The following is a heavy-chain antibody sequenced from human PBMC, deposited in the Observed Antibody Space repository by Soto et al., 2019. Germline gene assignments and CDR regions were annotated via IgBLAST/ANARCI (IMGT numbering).Heavy chain of an antibody. V-gene: IGHV4-61*01. D-gene: IGHD3-9*01. CDR3: ARAPYYDILTGMRWSHYFDS. CDR2: IYHTGKT. J-gene: IGHJ4*02. Sequence: SETLSLTCDVSGASVSSGSFYYHWIRQAPGKGLEWMGYIYHTGKTNYSPSLRSRITISSDTSKNQFSLRVNSVTAADTALYFCARAPYYDILTGMRWSHYFDSWGQGIQVTVSS. CDR1: GASVSSGSFY.